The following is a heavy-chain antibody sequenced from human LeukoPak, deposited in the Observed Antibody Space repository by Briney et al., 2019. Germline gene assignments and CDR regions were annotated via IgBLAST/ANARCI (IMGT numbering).Heavy chain of an antibody. Sequence: SETLSLTCNVSGASLSSYFWSWIRQPPGKGLEWIGYIYYDGYPNYSPSLRSRITISVEKSKSQFSLNLRSVTAADTALYFCAGTEFGYCTVTGCPLESWGQGTLVTVSS. CDR1: GASLSSYF. J-gene: IGHJ4*02. D-gene: IGHD2-8*02. CDR3: AGTEFGYCTVTGCPLES. V-gene: IGHV4-59*01. CDR2: IYYDGYP.